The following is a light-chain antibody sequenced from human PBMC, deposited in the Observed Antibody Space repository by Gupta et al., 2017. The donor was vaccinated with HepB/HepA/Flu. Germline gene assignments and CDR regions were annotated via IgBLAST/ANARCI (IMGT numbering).Light chain of an antibody. V-gene: IGKV1-16*02. CDR2: AAT. J-gene: IGKJ5*01. CDR1: QGIGNY. Sequence: DIQRTQSLYSLCVSVGERVTITCRASQGIGNYLAWFQQKPGAAPNSLIYAATSLQSAVPSKFSGSVSATDFTLTISNLQPEDFATYCCQQYHSYPLTFGQGTRLEIK. CDR3: QQYHSYPLT.